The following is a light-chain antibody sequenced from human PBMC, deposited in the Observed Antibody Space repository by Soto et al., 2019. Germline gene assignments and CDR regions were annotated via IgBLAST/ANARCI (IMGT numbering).Light chain of an antibody. CDR1: QSINAW. CDR2: DVS. V-gene: IGKV1-5*01. Sequence: DIPMTQAPSTISASVGDRVTITCRASQSINAWVAWYQQKPGKAPKLLIYDVSTLDSGVPSRFSGSASGTEFTLTLSSLESDDFATYYCQQYHRYSTFGQGTRVDIK. J-gene: IGKJ1*01. CDR3: QQYHRYST.